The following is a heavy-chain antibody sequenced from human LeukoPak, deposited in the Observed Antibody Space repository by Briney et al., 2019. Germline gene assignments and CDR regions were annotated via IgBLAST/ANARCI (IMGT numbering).Heavy chain of an antibody. CDR3: AKDFRIGYSAHFDY. J-gene: IGHJ4*02. CDR2: ISYDGSNR. Sequence: GGSLRLSCAASGFTFSSYGMHWVRQAPGKGLEWVAVISYDGSNRHYADSVKGRFSISRDNSKNTLYLQMDSLRGGDTAVYYCAKDFRIGYSAHFDYWGQGALVTVSS. D-gene: IGHD2-21*01. CDR1: GFTFSSYG. V-gene: IGHV3-30*18.